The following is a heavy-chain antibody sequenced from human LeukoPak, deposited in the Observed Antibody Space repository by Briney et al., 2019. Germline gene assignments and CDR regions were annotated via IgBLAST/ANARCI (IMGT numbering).Heavy chain of an antibody. CDR3: ARDDAGELYDYVPYGMDV. D-gene: IGHD3-16*01. Sequence: SETLSLTCAVYGGSSTGYYWSWIRQPPGKGLEWIGEINDSGNTNYSPSLESRITISVDTSKNQFSLNLNSVTAADTAVYFCARDDAGELYDYVPYGMDVWGQGTTVTVSS. CDR1: GGSSTGYY. CDR2: INDSGNT. J-gene: IGHJ6*02. V-gene: IGHV4-34*01.